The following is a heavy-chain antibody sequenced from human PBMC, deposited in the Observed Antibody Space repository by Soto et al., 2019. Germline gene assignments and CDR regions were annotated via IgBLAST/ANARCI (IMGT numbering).Heavy chain of an antibody. Sequence: EVQLLDSGGGLVQPGGSLRLSCAASGFTFNNYAMNWVRQAPGKGPEWVATISGTGGSTYYADSVKGRFTISRDNSKNTLYLQINSLRVEDTAVYYCAKDRLGGNFDYWGQGTQVTVSS. CDR3: AKDRLGGNFDY. V-gene: IGHV3-23*01. J-gene: IGHJ4*02. CDR2: ISGTGGST. CDR1: GFTFNNYA.